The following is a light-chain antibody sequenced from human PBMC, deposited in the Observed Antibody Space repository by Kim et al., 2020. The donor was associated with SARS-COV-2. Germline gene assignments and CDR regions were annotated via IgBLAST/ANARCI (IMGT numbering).Light chain of an antibody. Sequence: ASVGDSISITRRASQAIIDYLSWFQQKPGRAPKSLSHAAYSLRSGVPSRFSGSGSGTDFSLTIHNVQPEDFATYYCQQYETYPFTFGPGTKVDIK. J-gene: IGKJ3*01. V-gene: IGKV1-16*01. CDR2: AAY. CDR3: QQYETYPFT. CDR1: QAIIDY.